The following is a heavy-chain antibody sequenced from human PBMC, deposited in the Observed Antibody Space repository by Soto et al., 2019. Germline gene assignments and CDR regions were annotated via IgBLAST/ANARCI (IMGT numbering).Heavy chain of an antibody. J-gene: IGHJ6*02. D-gene: IGHD1-7*01. Sequence: ESGGGLVKPGGSLRLSCAASGFTFSNAWMSWVRQAPGKGLEWVGRIKSKTDGGTTDYAAPVKGRFTISRDDSKNTLYLQMNSLKTEDTAVYYCTTDPTHPYNWNYFNYYYYGMDVWGQGTTVTVSS. CDR1: GFTFSNAW. CDR3: TTDPTHPYNWNYFNYYYYGMDV. CDR2: IKSKTDGGTT. V-gene: IGHV3-15*01.